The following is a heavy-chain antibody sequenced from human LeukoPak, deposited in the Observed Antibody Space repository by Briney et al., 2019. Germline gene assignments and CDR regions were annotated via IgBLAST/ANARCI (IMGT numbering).Heavy chain of an antibody. CDR1: GFTFSSYW. Sequence: PGGSLRLSCAVSGFTFSSYWMSWVRQAPGKGLEWVANIKQDGSEKYYVDSVKGRFTISRDDAKNSLYLQMNSLRAEDTAVYYCARERKAFYDFWSGYLGYWGQGTLVTVSS. J-gene: IGHJ4*02. D-gene: IGHD3-3*01. V-gene: IGHV3-7*01. CDR3: ARERKAFYDFWSGYLGY. CDR2: IKQDGSEK.